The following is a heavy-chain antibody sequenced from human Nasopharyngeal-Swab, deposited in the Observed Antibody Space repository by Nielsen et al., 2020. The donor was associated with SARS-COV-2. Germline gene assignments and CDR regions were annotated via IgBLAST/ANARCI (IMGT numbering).Heavy chain of an antibody. J-gene: IGHJ6*03. Sequence: WMRQPPGTELEWIGYIYYSGSTNYNPSLKSRVTISVDTSKNQFSLKLSSVTAADTAVYYCARASVVPAAMDYYYYMDVWGKGTTVTVSS. V-gene: IGHV4-59*01. D-gene: IGHD2-2*01. CDR2: IYYSGST. CDR3: ARASVVPAAMDYYYYMDV.